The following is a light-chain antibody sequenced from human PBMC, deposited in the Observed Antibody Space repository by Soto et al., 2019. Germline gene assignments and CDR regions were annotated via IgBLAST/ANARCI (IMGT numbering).Light chain of an antibody. CDR2: RNN. CDR3: AAWDDSLSGHVV. CDR1: SSNIGSNY. J-gene: IGLJ2*01. Sequence: QSVLTQPPSASGTPGQRVTISCSGSSSNIGSNYVYWYQQLPGTAPTLLIYRNNQRPSGVPDRFSGAKSGTSASLAISGRRSEDEADYYCAAWDDSLSGHVVFGGGTKLTVL. V-gene: IGLV1-47*01.